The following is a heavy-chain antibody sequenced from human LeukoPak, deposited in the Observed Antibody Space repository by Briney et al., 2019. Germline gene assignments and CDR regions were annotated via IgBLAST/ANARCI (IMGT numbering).Heavy chain of an antibody. CDR3: ARVSGLATNEYFQH. CDR2: IKQDGSEK. Sequence: GGSLRLSCAASGFTFSSYWMSWVRQAPGKGLEWVANIKQDGSEKYYVDSVKGRFTISRDNAKNSLYLQMNSLRAEDTDVYYCARVSGLATNEYFQHWGQGTLVTVSS. V-gene: IGHV3-7*03. CDR1: GFTFSSYW. J-gene: IGHJ1*01. D-gene: IGHD5-12*01.